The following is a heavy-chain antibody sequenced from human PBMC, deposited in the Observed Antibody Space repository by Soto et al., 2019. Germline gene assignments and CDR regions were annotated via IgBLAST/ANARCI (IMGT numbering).Heavy chain of an antibody. CDR2: IYPGDSDT. V-gene: IGHV5-51*01. CDR1: GYNFTNYW. J-gene: IGHJ6*03. CDR3: AGRIAARPDGDYYYYLDV. Sequence: KNPNRVSGYNFTNYWIGRVSQMPGKGLEWMGIIYPGDSDTRYSPSFQGQVTISADKSISTAYLQWSSLKASDTAMYYCAGRIAARPDGDYYYYLDVCGKGLTVTVSS. D-gene: IGHD6-6*01.